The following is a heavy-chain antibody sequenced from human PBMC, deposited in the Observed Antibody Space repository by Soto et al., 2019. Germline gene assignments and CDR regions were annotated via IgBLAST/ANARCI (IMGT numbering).Heavy chain of an antibody. Sequence: GASVKVSCKASGYTFTSYGISWLRQAPGQGLEWMGWISAYNGNTNYAQKPQGRVTMTTDTSTSTAYMELRSLRSDDTAVYYCARAFPHYYDSSGYYDYWGQGTLVTVSS. CDR3: ARAFPHYYDSSGYYDY. D-gene: IGHD3-22*01. CDR1: GYTFTSYG. V-gene: IGHV1-18*01. CDR2: ISAYNGNT. J-gene: IGHJ4*02.